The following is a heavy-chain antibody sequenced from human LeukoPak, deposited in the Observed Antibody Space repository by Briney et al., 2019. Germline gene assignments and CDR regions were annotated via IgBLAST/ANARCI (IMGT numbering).Heavy chain of an antibody. CDR3: AHSRPLTVDY. CDR1: GFSLSTSGGG. Sequence: SGPTLVNPTQTLTLTCTFSGFSLSTSGGGVGWIRQPPGKALEWLALIYWNDDERYSPSLKSRLTITKDTSKNQVVLTMTNMAPVDTATYYCAHSRPLTVDYWGQGTLVTVSS. J-gene: IGHJ4*02. V-gene: IGHV2-5*01. CDR2: IYWNDDE.